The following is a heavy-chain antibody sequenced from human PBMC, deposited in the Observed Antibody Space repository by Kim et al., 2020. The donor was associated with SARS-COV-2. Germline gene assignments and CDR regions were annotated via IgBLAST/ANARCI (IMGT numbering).Heavy chain of an antibody. J-gene: IGHJ6*02. D-gene: IGHD6-13*01. CDR2: IYSSGST. CDR1: GGSISSSSYY. V-gene: IGHV4-39*01. Sequence: SETLSLTCTVSGGSISSSSYYWGWIRQPPGQGLEWIVSIYSSGSTYYNPSLESRVIICVDTTNNQFSLMLSPMTDADTAVYYCARHRGSRWSPDYYYGMDVWGQGTTVTVSS. CDR3: ARHRGSRWSPDYYYGMDV.